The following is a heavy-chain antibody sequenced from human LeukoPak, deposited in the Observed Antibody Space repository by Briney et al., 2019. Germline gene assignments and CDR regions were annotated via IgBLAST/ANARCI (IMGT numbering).Heavy chain of an antibody. D-gene: IGHD5-18*01. CDR1: GFSLSTRGVG. V-gene: IGHV2-5*02. J-gene: IGHJ4*02. Sequence: SGPALVNPTQTLTLTCTFSGFSLSTRGVGVGWIRQPPGEALEWLALIYWDDDKHYSPSLRSRLTITKDTSNNQVVLTMTNMDPVDTATYYCAHWGTSMALDYWGQGTPVTVSS. CDR3: AHWGTSMALDY. CDR2: IYWDDDK.